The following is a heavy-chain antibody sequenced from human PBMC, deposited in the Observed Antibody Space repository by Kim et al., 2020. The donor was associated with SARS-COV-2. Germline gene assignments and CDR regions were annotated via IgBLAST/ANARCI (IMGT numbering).Heavy chain of an antibody. Sequence: ASVKVSCKASGYTFTSYDINWVRQATGQGLEWMGWMNPNSGNTGYAQKFQGRVTMTRNTSISTAYMELSSLRSEDTAVYYCATTCGGEGCYWYFDLWGRGTLVTVSS. J-gene: IGHJ2*01. D-gene: IGHD2-21*01. CDR3: ATTCGGEGCYWYFDL. V-gene: IGHV1-8*01. CDR1: GYTFTSYD. CDR2: MNPNSGNT.